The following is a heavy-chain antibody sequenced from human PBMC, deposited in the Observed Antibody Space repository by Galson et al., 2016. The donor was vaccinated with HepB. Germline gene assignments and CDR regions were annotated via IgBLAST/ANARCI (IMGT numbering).Heavy chain of an antibody. CDR1: GYTFTYYW. CDR2: IYPGNSET. CDR3: AGAYGDYEKFDS. Sequence: QSGAEVKKPGESLKISCKGSGYTFTYYWIGWVRQMPGKGLELMGSIYPGNSETRYRPSFQGQVTISADKSINIAYLQWSSLKASDTATYYCAGAYGDYEKFDSWGQGTLVTVSS. V-gene: IGHV5-51*01. D-gene: IGHD4-17*01. J-gene: IGHJ4*02.